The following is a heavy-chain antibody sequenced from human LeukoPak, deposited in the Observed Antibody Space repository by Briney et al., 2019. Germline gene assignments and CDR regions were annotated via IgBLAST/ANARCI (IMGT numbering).Heavy chain of an antibody. CDR3: ARGGPNYYYYYMDV. J-gene: IGHJ6*03. Sequence: GGSLRLSCAASGFTVSSNYMSWVRQAPGKGLEWVSVIYSSGSTYYADSVKGRFTISRDNSKNTLYLQMNSLRAEDTAVYYCARGGPNYYYYYMDVWGKGTTVTISS. CDR2: IYSSGST. CDR1: GFTVSSNY. V-gene: IGHV3-53*01. D-gene: IGHD3-16*01.